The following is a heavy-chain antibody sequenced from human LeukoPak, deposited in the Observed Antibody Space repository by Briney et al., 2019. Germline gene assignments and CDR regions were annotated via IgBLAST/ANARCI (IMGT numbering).Heavy chain of an antibody. CDR3: ARDRTQNYDFWSGYCLNWFDP. CDR2: IYTSGST. J-gene: IGHJ5*02. CDR1: GGSISSGSYH. D-gene: IGHD3-3*01. Sequence: SETLSLTCTVSGGSISSGSYHWSWIRQPAGKGLEWIGRIYTSGSTNYNPSLKSRVTISVDTSKNQFSLKLSSVTAADTAVYYCARDRTQNYDFWSGYCLNWFDPWGQGTLVTVSS. V-gene: IGHV4-61*02.